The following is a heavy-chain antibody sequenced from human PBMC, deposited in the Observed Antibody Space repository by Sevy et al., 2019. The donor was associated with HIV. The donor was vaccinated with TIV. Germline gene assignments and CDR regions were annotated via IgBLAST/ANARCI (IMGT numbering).Heavy chain of an antibody. CDR2: INPKSGGT. CDR1: GYTFTGHY. V-gene: IGHV1-2*06. Sequence: ASVKASCKASGYTFTGHYMHWVRQAPGQGLEWMGRINPKSGGTNYAQKFQGRVTMTRDTSIITAYMELSSLRSDDTAVYYCARADNIGWSTLDAFDLWGQGTMVTVSS. D-gene: IGHD6-19*01. CDR3: ARADNIGWSTLDAFDL. J-gene: IGHJ3*01.